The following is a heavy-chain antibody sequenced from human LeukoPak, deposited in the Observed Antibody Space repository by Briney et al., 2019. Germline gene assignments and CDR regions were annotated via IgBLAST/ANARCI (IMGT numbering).Heavy chain of an antibody. CDR1: GFTFSSYA. D-gene: IGHD3-3*01. CDR2: ISGSGGST. J-gene: IGHJ6*02. V-gene: IGHV3-23*01. Sequence: GGSLRLSCAASGFTFSSYAMSWVRQAPGKGLEWVSAISGSGGSTYYADSVKGRSTISRDNSKNTLYLQMNSLRAEDTAVYYCASPAGFLEWLLYVWGQGTTVTVSS. CDR3: ASPAGFLEWLLYV.